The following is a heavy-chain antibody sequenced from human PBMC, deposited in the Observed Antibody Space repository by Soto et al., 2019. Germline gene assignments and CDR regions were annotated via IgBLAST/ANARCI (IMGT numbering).Heavy chain of an antibody. J-gene: IGHJ4*02. CDR3: ARVSTGDTAPNYFDF. D-gene: IGHD2-21*02. Sequence: QVHLVESGGGVIRPGTSLRLSCAASGFTFSYYGMHWVRQAPGQGLEWVAFIWFDGTREFYTDSVKGRFSISRDNSNNTLYLQMNSLTAEDTALYYCARVSTGDTAPNYFDFWGQGTLVTVSS. CDR1: GFTFSYYG. CDR2: IWFDGTRE. V-gene: IGHV3-33*01.